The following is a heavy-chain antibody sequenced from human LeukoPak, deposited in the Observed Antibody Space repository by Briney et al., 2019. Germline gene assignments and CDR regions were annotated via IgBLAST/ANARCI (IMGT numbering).Heavy chain of an antibody. V-gene: IGHV3-21*01. J-gene: IGHJ4*02. CDR2: ITSSSSYI. CDR3: AREVGATDDC. Sequence: GGSLRLSCTASAFTFSTYSVNWVRQAPGKGLEWVASITSSSSYIYYADSGKVGFTISRDNDNNSLYLEMNTLRVEDTAVYYCAREVGATDDCWGQGTLVTVSS. CDR1: AFTFSTYS. D-gene: IGHD1-26*01.